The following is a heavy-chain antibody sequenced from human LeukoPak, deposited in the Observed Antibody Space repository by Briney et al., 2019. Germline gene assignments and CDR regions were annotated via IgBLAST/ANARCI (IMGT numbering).Heavy chain of an antibody. V-gene: IGHV4-34*01. J-gene: IGHJ4*02. Sequence: PSETLSLTCAVYGGSFSGYYWSWIRQPPGEGLEWIGEINHSGSANYNPSLKSRVTISVDTSKNQFSLKLSSVTAADTAVYYCARGQIHGYYFDYWGQGTLVTVSS. CDR2: INHSGSA. CDR3: ARGQIHGYYFDY. CDR1: GGSFSGYY.